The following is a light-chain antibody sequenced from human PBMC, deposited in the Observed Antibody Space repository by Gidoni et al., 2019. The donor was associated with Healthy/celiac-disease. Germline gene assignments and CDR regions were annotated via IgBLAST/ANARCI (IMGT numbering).Light chain of an antibody. CDR3: QQYGSSPMYT. Sequence: DIVLTQSPGTLSFSPGERATLSCRASHSVSSSYLAWYQQKPGQAPRLLIYGASSRATGIPDRFSGSGSGTDFTLTISRLEPEDFAVYYCQQYGSSPMYTFGQGTKLEIK. J-gene: IGKJ2*01. V-gene: IGKV3-20*01. CDR1: HSVSSSY. CDR2: GAS.